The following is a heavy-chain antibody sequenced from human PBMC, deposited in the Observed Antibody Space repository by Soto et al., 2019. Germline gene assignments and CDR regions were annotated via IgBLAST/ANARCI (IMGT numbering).Heavy chain of an antibody. D-gene: IGHD3-9*01. J-gene: IGHJ5*02. Sequence: QVQLVQSGADVKTPGASVRVSCKASGYTFTGYYVHWVREAPGQGLEWMGWINPETGGTSYAQKFQGRVTLSRDTSINTAYLELGRLRFGAVAVYFWARVLDRPPVGLYFATWGREPLVTVSS. CDR1: GYTFTGYY. CDR2: INPETGGT. CDR3: ARVLDRPPVGLYFAT. V-gene: IGHV1-2*02.